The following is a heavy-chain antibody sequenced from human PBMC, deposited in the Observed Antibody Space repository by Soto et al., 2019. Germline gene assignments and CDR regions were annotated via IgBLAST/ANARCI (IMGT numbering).Heavy chain of an antibody. CDR2: IYYSGST. CDR3: ASLPLGAYSSGWYYFDY. J-gene: IGHJ4*02. D-gene: IGHD6-19*01. V-gene: IGHV4-59*01. CDR1: GGSISSYY. Sequence: ASETLSLTCTVSGGSISSYYWSWIRQPPGKGLEWIGYIYYSGSTNYNPSLKSRVTISVDTSKNQFSLKLSSVTAADTAVYYCASLPLGAYSSGWYYFDYWGQGTLVTVSS.